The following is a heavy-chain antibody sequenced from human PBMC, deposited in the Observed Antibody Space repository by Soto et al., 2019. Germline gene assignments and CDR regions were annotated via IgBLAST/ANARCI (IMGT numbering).Heavy chain of an antibody. J-gene: IGHJ4*02. CDR1: GGSISSGGHY. V-gene: IGHV4-31*03. CDR3: ARGPITMIVARFDY. Sequence: QVQLQESGPGLVKPSQTLSLTCTVSGGSISSGGHYWSLIRQHPGKGLEWIGYIYYSGSTYYNPSLKSRVTISVDTCKNQFSLKLSSVTAADTAVYYCARGPITMIVARFDYWGQGTLVTVSS. D-gene: IGHD3-22*01. CDR2: IYYSGST.